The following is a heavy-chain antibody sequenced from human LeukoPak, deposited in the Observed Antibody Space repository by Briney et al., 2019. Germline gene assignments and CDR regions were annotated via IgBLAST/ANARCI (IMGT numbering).Heavy chain of an antibody. V-gene: IGHV3-64*01. CDR3: ARKSLDSRGYYNDY. Sequence: GGSLRLSCAASGFTFSNYAMHWVRQAPGKGLEYLSGISSNGGSTFYANSVKGRFTISRDNSKNTLYLQMGSLRAEDTAVYYCARKSLDSRGYYNDYWGQGTLVTVSS. CDR1: GFTFSNYA. J-gene: IGHJ4*02. CDR2: ISSNGGST. D-gene: IGHD3-22*01.